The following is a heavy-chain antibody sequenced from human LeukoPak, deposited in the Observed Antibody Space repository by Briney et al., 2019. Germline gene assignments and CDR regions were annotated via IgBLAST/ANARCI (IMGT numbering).Heavy chain of an antibody. CDR1: GYSFTSNY. V-gene: IGHV1-46*01. CDR3: ARDRDSGSYYWFDP. J-gene: IGHJ5*02. Sequence: GASVKVSCKASGYSFTSNYIHWVRQAPGQGLEWMGMIYPRDGSTSYAQKFQGRVTVTRDTSTSTVYMELSSLRSEDTAVYYCARDRDSGSYYWFDPWGQGTLVTVSS. D-gene: IGHD1-26*01. CDR2: IYPRDGST.